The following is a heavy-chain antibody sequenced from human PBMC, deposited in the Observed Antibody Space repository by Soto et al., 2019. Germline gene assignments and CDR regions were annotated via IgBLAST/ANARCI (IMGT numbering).Heavy chain of an antibody. CDR3: ARVIRGAYYNSPLDT. CDR1: GYTFTGYF. D-gene: IGHD3-10*01. V-gene: IGHV1-2*02. CDR2: INPYSGGA. J-gene: IGHJ5*02. Sequence: QAQLLQSGAEVKKPGASVKVSCKASGYTFTGYFMHWVRQAPGQGLEWMGWINPYSGGADYAQSFQGRVTMTRDTSISTVYMELSRLRFDDTAVYYCARVIRGAYYNSPLDTWGQGTVVTVSS.